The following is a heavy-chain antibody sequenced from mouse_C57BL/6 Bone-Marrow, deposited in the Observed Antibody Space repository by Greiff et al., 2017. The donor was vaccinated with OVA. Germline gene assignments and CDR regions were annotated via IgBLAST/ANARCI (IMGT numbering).Heavy chain of an antibody. Sequence: QVQLKQPGAELVMPGASVKLSCKASGYTFTSYWMHWVKQRPGQGLEWIGEIDPSDSYTNYTQKFKGKSTLTVDKSSSTAYMQLSSLTSEDSAVYYCAREAGALYAMDYWGQGTSVTVSS. CDR1: GYTFTSYW. CDR2: IDPSDSYT. CDR3: AREAGALYAMDY. D-gene: IGHD3-2*02. J-gene: IGHJ4*01. V-gene: IGHV1-69*01.